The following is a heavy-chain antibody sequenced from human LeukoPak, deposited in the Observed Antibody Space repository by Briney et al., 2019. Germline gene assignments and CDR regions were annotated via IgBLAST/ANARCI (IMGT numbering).Heavy chain of an antibody. CDR1: GFTFSNYW. Sequence: GGTLRLSCAASGFTFSNYWMIWVRQAPGQGMEWVGNIKQDGSEKTYADSVRGRLSIFRDNAQNSLYLQMNSLRAEEKAVYYCSRASAPWLQLLWGQGTFVTVSS. J-gene: IGHJ4*02. CDR2: IKQDGSEK. V-gene: IGHV3-7*05. CDR3: SRASAPWLQLL. D-gene: IGHD5-24*01.